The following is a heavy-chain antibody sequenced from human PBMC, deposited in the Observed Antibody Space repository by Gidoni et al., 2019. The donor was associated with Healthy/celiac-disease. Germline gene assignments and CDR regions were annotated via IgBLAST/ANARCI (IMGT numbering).Heavy chain of an antibody. CDR2: ISGSGGST. J-gene: IGHJ3*02. D-gene: IGHD3-10*01. Sequence: EVQLLESGGGLVQPGGSLRLSCAASGFTFSSHAMSWVRQAPGKGLEWVSAISGSGGSTYYADSVKGRFTISRDNSKNTLYLQMNSLRAEDTAVYYCAKDVYLWDGSGSYYINDAFDIWAKGQWSPSLQ. CDR1: GFTFSSHA. V-gene: IGHV3-23*01. CDR3: AKDVYLWDGSGSYYINDAFDI.